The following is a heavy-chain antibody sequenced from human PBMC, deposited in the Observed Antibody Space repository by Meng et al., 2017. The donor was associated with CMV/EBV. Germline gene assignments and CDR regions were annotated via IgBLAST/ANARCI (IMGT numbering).Heavy chain of an antibody. V-gene: IGHV3-21*01. J-gene: IGHJ6*02. Sequence: GGSLRLSCAASEFTFSSYSMNWVRQAPGKGLEWVSSISSSSSYIYYADSVKGRFTISRDNAKNSLYLQMNSLRAEDTAVYYCVSFHRGEIYYGMDVWGQGTTVTVSS. CDR1: EFTFSSYS. CDR2: ISSSSSYI. CDR3: VSFHRGEIYYGMDV. D-gene: IGHD3-16*01.